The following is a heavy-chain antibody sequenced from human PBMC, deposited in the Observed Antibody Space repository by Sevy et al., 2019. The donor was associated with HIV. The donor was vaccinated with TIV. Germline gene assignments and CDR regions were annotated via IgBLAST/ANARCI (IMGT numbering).Heavy chain of an antibody. CDR2: MNQDGGTK. Sequence: GGSLRLSCAASGFPFSMYWMYWVRQAPGKGLEWVATMNQDGGTKYYVDSVKGRFTISRDNAKNSLYLQMNSLRAEDTAVYYCARDCSSTTCLWGLDVWGQWTTVTVSS. D-gene: IGHD2-2*01. V-gene: IGHV3-7*03. J-gene: IGHJ6*02. CDR3: ARDCSSTTCLWGLDV. CDR1: GFPFSMYW.